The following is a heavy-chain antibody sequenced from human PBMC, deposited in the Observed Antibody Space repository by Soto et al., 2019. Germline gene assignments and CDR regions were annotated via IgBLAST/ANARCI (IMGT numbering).Heavy chain of an antibody. V-gene: IGHV4-31*03. Sequence: PSETLSLTCTVSGGSISSGGYYWSWIRQHPGKGLEWIGYTYYSGSTYYNPSLKSRVTISVDTSKNQFSLKLSSVTAADTAVYYCARVEHYDYVRGSYRFAAQNWFDPWGQGTLVTVSS. J-gene: IGHJ5*02. CDR2: TYYSGST. CDR3: ARVEHYDYVRGSYRFAAQNWFDP. D-gene: IGHD3-16*02. CDR1: GGSISSGGYY.